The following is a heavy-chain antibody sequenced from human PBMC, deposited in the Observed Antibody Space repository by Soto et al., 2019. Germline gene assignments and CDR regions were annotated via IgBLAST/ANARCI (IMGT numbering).Heavy chain of an antibody. V-gene: IGHV1-69*13. Sequence: ASVKVSCKASGGTFSSYAISWVRQAPGQGLEWMGGIIPIFGTANYAQKFQGRVTITADESTSTAYMELSSLRSEDTAVYYCARVHGTTDHIDYWGQGTLVTVSS. J-gene: IGHJ4*02. CDR1: GGTFSSYA. CDR2: IIPIFGTA. CDR3: ARVHGTTDHIDY. D-gene: IGHD1-1*01.